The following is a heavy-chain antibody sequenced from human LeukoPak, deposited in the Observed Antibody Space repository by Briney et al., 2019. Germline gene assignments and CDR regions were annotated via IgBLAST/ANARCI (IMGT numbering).Heavy chain of an antibody. CDR1: GGTFSSYA. CDR2: IVPIFGTA. Sequence: SVKVSCKASGGTFSSYAISWVRQAPGQGLEWMGRIVPIFGTANYAQKFQGRVTITTDESTSTAYMELSSLRSEDTAVYYCARPGYYDSNDAFDIWGQGTMVTVSS. J-gene: IGHJ3*02. V-gene: IGHV1-69*05. D-gene: IGHD3-22*01. CDR3: ARPGYYDSNDAFDI.